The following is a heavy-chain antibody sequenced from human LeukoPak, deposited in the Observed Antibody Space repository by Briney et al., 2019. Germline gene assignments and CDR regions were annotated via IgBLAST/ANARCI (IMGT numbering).Heavy chain of an antibody. D-gene: IGHD4-17*01. J-gene: IGHJ6*02. CDR2: IYKTGST. V-gene: IGHV4-59*08. CDR3: ARHWGDYGDYTPYYGMDV. Sequence: SETLSLTCTVSGGSFNTYYWTWIRQPPGRGLEWIGHIYKTGSTTYNSSLKSRVTISVDTSKNQFSLRLTSVTAADTAVYYCARHWGDYGDYTPYYGMDVWGQGTTVTVSS. CDR1: GGSFNTYY.